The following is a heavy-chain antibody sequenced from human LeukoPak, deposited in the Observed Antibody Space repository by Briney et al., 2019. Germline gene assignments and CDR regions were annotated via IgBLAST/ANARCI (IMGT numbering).Heavy chain of an antibody. CDR2: ISSSGSTI. CDR1: GFTFSNYY. V-gene: IGHV3-11*04. D-gene: IGHD3-22*01. Sequence: PGGSLRLSCAASGFTFSNYYMSWIRQAPGKGLEWVSYISSSGSTIYYADSVKGRFTISRDNAKNSLYLQMNSLRAEDTAVYYCARDPTLMIVVATNAFDIWGQGTMVTVSS. J-gene: IGHJ3*02. CDR3: ARDPTLMIVVATNAFDI.